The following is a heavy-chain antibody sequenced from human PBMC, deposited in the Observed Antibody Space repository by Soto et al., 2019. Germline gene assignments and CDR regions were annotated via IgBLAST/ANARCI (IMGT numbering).Heavy chain of an antibody. V-gene: IGHV3-23*01. Sequence: PGGSLRLSCAASGFTFSTYGMSWVRQAPGKGLEWVSGIRSSGEGTYYADSVKGRFTISRDNSRNTLYLQMNTLTAEDTAVYYCANGGRLFNGLDSWGQGTLVTVSS. D-gene: IGHD3-3*01. CDR1: GFTFSTYG. CDR2: IRSSGEGT. J-gene: IGHJ4*02. CDR3: ANGGRLFNGLDS.